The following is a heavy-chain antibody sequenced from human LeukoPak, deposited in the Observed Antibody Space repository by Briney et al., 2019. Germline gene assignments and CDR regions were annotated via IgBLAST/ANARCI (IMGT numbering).Heavy chain of an antibody. CDR3: ARGSYGDYALDY. D-gene: IGHD4-17*01. CDR1: GFTLSDYY. Sequence: GGSLRLSCAASGFTLSDYYMSWVRQAPVKGLEWVSYISRSGSTILYADSVKGRFTISRDNAKNSLYLQMNSLRAEDTAVYYCARGSYGDYALDYWGQGTLVTVSS. CDR2: ISRSGSTI. V-gene: IGHV3-11*01. J-gene: IGHJ4*02.